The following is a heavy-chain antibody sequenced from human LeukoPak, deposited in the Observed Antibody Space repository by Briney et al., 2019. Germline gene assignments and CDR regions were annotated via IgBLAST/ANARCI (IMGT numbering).Heavy chain of an antibody. CDR1: ACCFTTYW. J-gene: IGHJ4*02. CDR2: IYPGDSDT. CDR3: ARRTTWGTAFDY. Sequence: GESLKISCKGAACCFTTYWVGWVRQMPGNGLEWMGIIYPGDSDTRYSPSFQGQVTISADKSISTAYLQWSSLKASDTAMYYCARRTTWGTAFDYWGQGTLVTVSS. D-gene: IGHD7-27*01. V-gene: IGHV5-51*01.